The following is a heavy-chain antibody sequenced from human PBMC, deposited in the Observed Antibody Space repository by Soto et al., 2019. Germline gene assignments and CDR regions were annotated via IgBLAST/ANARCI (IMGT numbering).Heavy chain of an antibody. V-gene: IGHV1-69*13. CDR2: IIPIFGTA. CDR1: GGTFSSYA. J-gene: IGHJ6*02. CDR3: ARAIVVVTATSINIYYYYYGMDV. D-gene: IGHD2-21*02. Sequence: GASVKVSCKASGGTFSSYAISWVRQAPGQGLEWMEGIIPIFGTANYAQKFQGRVTITADESTSTAYMELSSLRSEDTAVYYCARAIVVVTATSINIYYYYYGMDVWGQGTTVTVSS.